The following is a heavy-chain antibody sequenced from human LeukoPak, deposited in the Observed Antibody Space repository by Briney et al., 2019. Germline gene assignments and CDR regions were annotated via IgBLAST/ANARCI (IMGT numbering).Heavy chain of an antibody. J-gene: IGHJ4*02. CDR3: AKAAELSGWYAAPSDY. CDR2: FDPEDGET. V-gene: IGHV1-24*01. CDR1: GYTLTELS. D-gene: IGHD6-19*01. Sequence: ASVKVSCKVSGYTLTELSMHWVRQAPGKGLEWMGGFDPEDGETIYAQKFQGRVTMTEDTSTDTAYMELSSLRAEDTAVYYCAKAAELSGWYAAPSDYWGQGTLVTVSS.